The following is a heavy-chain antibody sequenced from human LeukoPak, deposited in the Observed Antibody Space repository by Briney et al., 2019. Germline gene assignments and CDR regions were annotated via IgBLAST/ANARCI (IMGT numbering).Heavy chain of an antibody. J-gene: IGHJ4*02. CDR3: ARRFGAAASRFHC. CDR1: GDSDCGYY. CDR2: INHSGST. V-gene: IGHV4-34*01. D-gene: IGHD6-13*01. Sequence: SETESLLCTLYGDSDCGYYWSWTRQPPGKGLEWIGEINHSGSTNYNPSLKSRVTISVNTSKNQFSLKLSSVTAADRAVYYYARRFGAAASRFHCWGQGSMVSVSS.